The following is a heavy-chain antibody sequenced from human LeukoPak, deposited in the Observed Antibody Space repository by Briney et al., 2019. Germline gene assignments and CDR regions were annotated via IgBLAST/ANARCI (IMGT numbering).Heavy chain of an antibody. CDR3: ARADLLLWFGELYGLDP. J-gene: IGHJ5*02. D-gene: IGHD3-10*01. Sequence: ASVKVSCKASGYTFTSYGISWVRQAPGQGLEWMGWISAYNGNTNYAQKLQGRVTMTTDTSTSTAYMELRSLRSDDTAVYYCARADLLLWFGELYGLDPWGQGTLVTVSS. CDR2: ISAYNGNT. CDR1: GYTFTSYG. V-gene: IGHV1-18*01.